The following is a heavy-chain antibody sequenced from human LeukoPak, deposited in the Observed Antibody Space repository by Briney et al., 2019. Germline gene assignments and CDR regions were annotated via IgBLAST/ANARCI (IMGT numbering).Heavy chain of an antibody. D-gene: IGHD7-27*01. CDR1: GGSISSSSYY. CDR3: ARRATNWGSFDH. CDR2: IYYSGST. V-gene: IGHV4-39*02. J-gene: IGHJ4*02. Sequence: SETLSLTCTVSGGSISSSSYYWGWIRQPPGKGLEWIGSIYYSGSTYYGPSLKSRATISVDTSKNHFSLKLSSVTAADTAVYYCARRATNWGSFDHWGQGNPVTVSS.